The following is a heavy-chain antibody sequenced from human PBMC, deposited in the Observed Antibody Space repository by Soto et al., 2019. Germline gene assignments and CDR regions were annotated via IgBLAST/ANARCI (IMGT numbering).Heavy chain of an antibody. V-gene: IGHV4-30-2*01. CDR1: GGSISSGGYS. Sequence: QRQLQESGSGLVKPSQTLSLTCAVSGGSISSGGYSWSWIRQPPGKGLEWIGYIYHSGSTYYNPSLKSRVTISVDRSKNQFSLKLSSVTAADTAVYYCARERYDSYGMDVWGQGTTVTVSS. CDR2: IYHSGST. J-gene: IGHJ6*02. D-gene: IGHD2-2*01. CDR3: ARERYDSYGMDV.